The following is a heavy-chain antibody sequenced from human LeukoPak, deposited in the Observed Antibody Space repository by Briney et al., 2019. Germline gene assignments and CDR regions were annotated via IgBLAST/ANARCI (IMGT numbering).Heavy chain of an antibody. Sequence: ASVKVSCKASGYTFTSYYMHWVRQAPGQGLEWMGIINPSGDSTSYAQKFQGRVTMTTDTSTSTAYMELRSLRSDDTAVYYCAREGAYCSSTSCHIQNWFDPWGQGTLVTVSS. J-gene: IGHJ5*02. CDR3: AREGAYCSSTSCHIQNWFDP. D-gene: IGHD2-2*01. V-gene: IGHV1-46*01. CDR2: INPSGDST. CDR1: GYTFTSYY.